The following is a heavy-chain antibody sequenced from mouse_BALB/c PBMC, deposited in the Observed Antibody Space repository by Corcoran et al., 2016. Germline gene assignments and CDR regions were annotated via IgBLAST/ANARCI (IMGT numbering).Heavy chain of an antibody. CDR2: INPYNGAT. Sequence: EVQLQQSGPELVKPGASVKISCKASGYSFTGYYMHWVKQSHVKSLEWIGRINPYNGATSYNQNFKDKASLTVDKSSSTAYMELHSLTSVDSAVYYCARDYDYWYSDVWGAGTTVTVAS. D-gene: IGHD2-4*01. CDR1: GYSFTGYY. CDR3: ARDYDYWYSDV. J-gene: IGHJ1*01. V-gene: IGHV1-26*01.